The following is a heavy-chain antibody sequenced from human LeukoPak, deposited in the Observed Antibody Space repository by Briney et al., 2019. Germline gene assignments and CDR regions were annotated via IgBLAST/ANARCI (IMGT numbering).Heavy chain of an antibody. CDR3: ATTGGDIYYYYMDV. Sequence: GASVKVSCKAFGDTFSRYAISWVRLAPGQGLEWMGGIIPVLGTANYAQKFQDRVTITADESTSTAYMELNSLKSEDTAVYYCATTGGDIYYYYMDVWGEGTTVTISS. J-gene: IGHJ6*03. CDR1: GDTFSRYA. CDR2: IIPVLGTA. V-gene: IGHV1-69*13. D-gene: IGHD3-16*01.